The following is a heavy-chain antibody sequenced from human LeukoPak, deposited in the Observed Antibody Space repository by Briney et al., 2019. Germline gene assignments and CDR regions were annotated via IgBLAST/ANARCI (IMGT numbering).Heavy chain of an antibody. CDR2: IYDSGST. CDR1: GGSIRSHY. D-gene: IGHD3-3*01. Sequence: SETLSLTCAVSGGSIRSHYWSWIRQPPGKGLECLGHIYDSGSTNYNPSLKSRASISLDTSRDQCSLTLNSVTAADTAVYYCARVDFGRYYYMDVWGKGTTVTVSS. CDR3: ARVDFGRYYYMDV. J-gene: IGHJ6*03. V-gene: IGHV4-59*11.